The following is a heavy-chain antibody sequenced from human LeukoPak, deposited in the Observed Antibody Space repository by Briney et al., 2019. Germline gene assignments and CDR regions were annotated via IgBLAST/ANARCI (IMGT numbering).Heavy chain of an antibody. CDR1: GGSISISSYY. CDR2: IFHNGNT. V-gene: IGHV4-39*01. Sequence: SETLSLTCTVSGGSISISSYYWGWIRQPPGKGLEWIGTIFHNGNTYYNPSLKSRVTISVDTSKNQFSLKLSSVTAADTAVYYCANLGGSAYYDFRAFDIWGQGTMVTVSS. CDR3: ANLGGSAYYDFRAFDI. J-gene: IGHJ3*02. D-gene: IGHD3-3*01.